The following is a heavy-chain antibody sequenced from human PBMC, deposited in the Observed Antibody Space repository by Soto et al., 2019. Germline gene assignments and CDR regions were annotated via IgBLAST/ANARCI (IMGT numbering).Heavy chain of an antibody. CDR2: INPNNGGT. CDR1: GYTFKDYF. J-gene: IGHJ4*02. CDR3: ARDPSPDFWSGYYDY. Sequence: HLVQSGAEMKQPGASVKVSCKASGYTFKDYFLHWVRQAPGQGLEWMGWINPNNGGTDYAQKFQGRVTMTRDTSISTAYMEVSGLRSGDTAVYYCARDPSPDFWSGYYDYWGQGTLITVSS. V-gene: IGHV1-2*02. D-gene: IGHD3-3*01.